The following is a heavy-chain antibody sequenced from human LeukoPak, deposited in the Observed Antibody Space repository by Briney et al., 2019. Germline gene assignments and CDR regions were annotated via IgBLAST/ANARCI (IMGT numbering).Heavy chain of an antibody. J-gene: IGHJ6*02. Sequence: PGGSLRLSCAASGFTFSSSDMNWVRQAPGKGLEWVSYINSGGETRYYADSVKGRFTISRDNADNSLSLQMNSLRAEDTAVYYCARDQGERRHYYYGMDVWGQGTTVTVSS. CDR1: GFTFSSSD. V-gene: IGHV3-48*03. D-gene: IGHD1-1*01. CDR2: INSGGETR. CDR3: ARDQGERRHYYYGMDV.